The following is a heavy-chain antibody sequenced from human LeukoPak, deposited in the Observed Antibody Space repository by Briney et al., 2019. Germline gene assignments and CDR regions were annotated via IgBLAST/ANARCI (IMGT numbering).Heavy chain of an antibody. J-gene: IGHJ4*02. V-gene: IGHV3-23*01. Sequence: PGGSLRLSCAASGFTFSNYAMSWVRQAPGKGLEWVSAITGSGGNTYYADSVKGRFTISRDNSKNTVFLQMNSLRAEDTAVYYCANWGDYDVLTGYYVSDYWGQGILVTVYS. CDR1: GFTFSNYA. CDR3: ANWGDYDVLTGYYVSDY. D-gene: IGHD3-9*01. CDR2: ITGSGGNT.